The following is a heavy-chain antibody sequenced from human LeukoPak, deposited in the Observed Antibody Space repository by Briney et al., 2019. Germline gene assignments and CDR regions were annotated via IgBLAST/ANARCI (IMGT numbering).Heavy chain of an antibody. J-gene: IGHJ3*02. V-gene: IGHV3-21*04. CDR3: AREDSGGSYYWGAFDI. CDR2: ISSSSSYI. CDR1: GFTFSSYS. D-gene: IGHD1-26*01. Sequence: GGSLRLSCAASGFTFSSYSMNWVRQAPGKGLEWVSSISSSSSYIYYADSVKGRFTISRDNAKNSLYLQMNSLKTEDTAVYYCAREDSGGSYYWGAFDIWGQGTMVTVSS.